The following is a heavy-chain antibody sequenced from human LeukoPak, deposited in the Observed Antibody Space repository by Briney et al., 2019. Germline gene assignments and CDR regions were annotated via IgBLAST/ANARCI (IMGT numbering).Heavy chain of an antibody. CDR1: GGSISSSSYY. CDR3: ARGVGYCSSTSCSSRFDP. CDR2: IYYSGST. Sequence: SETLSLTCTVSGGSISSSSYYWGWIRQPPGKGLEWIGSIYYSGSTYYNPSLKSRVTISVDTSKNQFSLKLSSVTAADTAVYYCARGVGYCSSTSCSSRFDPWGQGTLVTVSS. V-gene: IGHV4-39*07. J-gene: IGHJ5*02. D-gene: IGHD2-2*01.